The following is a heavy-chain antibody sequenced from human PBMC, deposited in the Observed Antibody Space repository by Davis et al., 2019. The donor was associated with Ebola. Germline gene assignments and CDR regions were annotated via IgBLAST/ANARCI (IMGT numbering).Heavy chain of an antibody. J-gene: IGHJ6*04. Sequence: GESLKISCAASGFTFSSYAMTWVRQAPGKGLEWVSAISGSGGSTYYAASVKSRFTISRDNSKKTLYLQMNSLRAEDTAVYYCAKSGLSFGVVKYHYGMDVWGKGTTVTVSS. CDR3: AKSGLSFGVVKYHYGMDV. CDR2: ISGSGGST. V-gene: IGHV3-23*01. D-gene: IGHD3-3*01. CDR1: GFTFSSYA.